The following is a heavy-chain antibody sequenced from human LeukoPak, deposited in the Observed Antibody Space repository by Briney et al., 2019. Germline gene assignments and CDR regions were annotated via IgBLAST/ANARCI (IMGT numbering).Heavy chain of an antibody. CDR1: GFTFSSYA. Sequence: GGSLRLSCAASGFTFSSYAMSWVRQAPGKGLEWVSAISGSGGSTYYADSVKGRFTISRDNSKNTLYLQMNSLRAEDTAVYYCANDPPYQLLPHDAFDIWGQGTMVTVSS. CDR2: ISGSGGST. J-gene: IGHJ3*02. CDR3: ANDPPYQLLPHDAFDI. V-gene: IGHV3-23*01. D-gene: IGHD2-2*01.